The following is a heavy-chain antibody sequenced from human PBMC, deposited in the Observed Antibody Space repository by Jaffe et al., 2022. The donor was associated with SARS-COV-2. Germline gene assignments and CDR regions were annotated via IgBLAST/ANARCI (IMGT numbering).Heavy chain of an antibody. CDR2: ISSSSSTI. CDR1: GFTFSSYS. Sequence: EVQLVESGGGLVQPGGSLRLSCAASGFTFSSYSMNWVRQAPGKGLEWVSYISSSSSTIYYADSVKGRFTISRDNAKNSLYLQMNSLRDEDTAVYYCARGGGSNLRYFDWLGDAFDIWGQGTMVTVSS. CDR3: ARGGGSNLRYFDWLGDAFDI. V-gene: IGHV3-48*02. D-gene: IGHD3-9*01. J-gene: IGHJ3*02.